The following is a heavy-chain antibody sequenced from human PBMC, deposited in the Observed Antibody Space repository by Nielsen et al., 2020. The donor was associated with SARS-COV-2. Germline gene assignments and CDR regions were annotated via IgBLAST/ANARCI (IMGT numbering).Heavy chain of an antibody. CDR2: ISSSSSYT. D-gene: IGHD2-2*01. CDR1: GFTFSSYG. CDR3: ARDLGSSYGMDV. Sequence: GGSLRLSCAASGFTFSSYGMHWVRQAPGKGLEWVSYISSSSSYTNYADSVKGRFTISRDNAKNSLYLQMNSLRAEDTAVYYCARDLGSSYGMDVWGQGTTVTVSS. V-gene: IGHV3-21*05. J-gene: IGHJ6*02.